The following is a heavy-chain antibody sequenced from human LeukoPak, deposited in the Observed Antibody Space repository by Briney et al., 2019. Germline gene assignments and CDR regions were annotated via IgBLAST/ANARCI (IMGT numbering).Heavy chain of an antibody. D-gene: IGHD6-19*01. CDR1: GGSISSSNW. J-gene: IGHJ4*02. Sequence: SETLSLTCTVSGGSISSSNWWSWVRQPPGKGLEWIGEVYHSGATNYNPSLKSRVTISIDTSQNQFSLRLSSVTAADTAVYYCARGPPVAGTPRIDYWGQGTLVTVSS. V-gene: IGHV4-4*02. CDR2: VYHSGAT. CDR3: ARGPPVAGTPRIDY.